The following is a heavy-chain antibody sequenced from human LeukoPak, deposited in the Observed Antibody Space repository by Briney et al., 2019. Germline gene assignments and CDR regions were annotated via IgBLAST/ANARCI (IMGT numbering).Heavy chain of an antibody. CDR2: INPSGGST. CDR1: GYTFTSYG. Sequence: ASVKVSCKASGYTFTSYGISWVRQAPGQGLEWMGIINPSGGSTSYAQKFQGRVTMTRDTSTSTVYMELSSLRSEDTAVYYCARDYPVDTAMVEDYWGQGTLVTVSS. J-gene: IGHJ4*02. CDR3: ARDYPVDTAMVEDY. D-gene: IGHD5-18*01. V-gene: IGHV1-46*01.